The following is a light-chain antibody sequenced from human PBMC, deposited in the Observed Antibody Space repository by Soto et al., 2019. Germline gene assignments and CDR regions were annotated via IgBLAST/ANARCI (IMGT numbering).Light chain of an antibody. V-gene: IGKV1-5*01. CDR3: QQYNTYSQT. Sequence: DIQMTQSPSTLSASVGDRVTITCRASQGVNTWLAWYQQKPGKAPKVLIYDASFLESGVPSRFSGSGYGTEFTLTISSLQPDDFATYYCQQYNTYSQTFGQGTKVDIK. CDR1: QGVNTW. CDR2: DAS. J-gene: IGKJ1*01.